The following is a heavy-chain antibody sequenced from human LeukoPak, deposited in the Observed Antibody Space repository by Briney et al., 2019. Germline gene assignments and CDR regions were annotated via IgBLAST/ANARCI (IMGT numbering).Heavy chain of an antibody. CDR3: ARDHGDGYNYNAFDI. D-gene: IGHD5-24*01. CDR2: IYSSGST. J-gene: IGHJ3*02. CDR1: GGSIRSYY. V-gene: IGHV4-59*01. Sequence: SETLSLTCTVSGGSIRSYYWSWIRQPPGKGLEWIGYIYSSGSTNYNPSLKSRVTISVDTSKNQCSLKLSSVTAADTAVYYCARDHGDGYNYNAFDIWGQGTMVTVSS.